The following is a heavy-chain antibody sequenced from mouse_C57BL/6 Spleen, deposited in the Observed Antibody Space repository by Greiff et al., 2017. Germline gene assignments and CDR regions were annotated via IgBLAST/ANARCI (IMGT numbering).Heavy chain of an antibody. J-gene: IGHJ2*01. V-gene: IGHV1-18*01. CDR2: INPNNGGT. CDR3: ARWDSSDYYFDY. D-gene: IGHD3-2*02. Sequence: VQLQQSGPELVKPGASVKIPCKASGYTFTDYNMDWVKQSHGKSLEWIGDINPNNGGTIYNQKFKGKATLTVDQSSSTAYMELRSLTSEDTAVYYCARWDSSDYYFDYWGQGTTLTVSS. CDR1: GYTFTDYN.